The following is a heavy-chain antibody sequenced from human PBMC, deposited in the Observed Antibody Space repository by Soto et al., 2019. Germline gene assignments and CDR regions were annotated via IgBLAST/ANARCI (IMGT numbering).Heavy chain of an antibody. CDR1: GYTFTTYD. V-gene: IGHV1-8*01. CDR3: VRGGFLSHDHVIIAPATLGFDP. Sequence: QVQLMQSGAEVKKPGASVKVSCKASGYTFTTYDINWVRQAPGQGLEWMGWMNPNRTNTGYAEKFQGRVTMTSDKSISRAYMELSSLRYDATAVYDCVRGGFLSHDHVIIAPATLGFDPWGQGTLVTVSS. D-gene: IGHD2-2*01. J-gene: IGHJ5*02. CDR2: MNPNRTNT.